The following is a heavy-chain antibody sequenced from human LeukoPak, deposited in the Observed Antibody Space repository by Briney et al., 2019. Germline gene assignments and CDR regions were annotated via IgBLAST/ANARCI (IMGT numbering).Heavy chain of an antibody. Sequence: GGSLRLSCAASGFTFTNSWMAWVRQPPGKGLEWVANIKQDGSTKHYVDSLKGQSTISRDNPKNSLYLQMNSLRADDTAVYYCARDTDGSLDYWGQGILVTVAS. CDR2: IKQDGSTK. CDR3: ARDTDGSLDY. CDR1: GFTFTNSW. V-gene: IGHV3-7*01. J-gene: IGHJ4*02. D-gene: IGHD1-26*01.